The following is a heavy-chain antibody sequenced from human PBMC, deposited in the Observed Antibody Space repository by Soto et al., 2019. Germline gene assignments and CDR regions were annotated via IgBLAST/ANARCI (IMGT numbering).Heavy chain of an antibody. V-gene: IGHV3-23*01. Sequence: PGGSLRLSCAASGFTFSSYAMSWVRQAPGKGLEWVSAISGSGGSTYYADSVKGRFTISRDNSKNTLYLQMNSLRAEDTAVYYCATEIANYDILTGYYQHYYYYGMDVWGQGTTVTVSS. CDR1: GFTFSSYA. D-gene: IGHD3-9*01. CDR2: ISGSGGST. J-gene: IGHJ6*02. CDR3: ATEIANYDILTGYYQHYYYYGMDV.